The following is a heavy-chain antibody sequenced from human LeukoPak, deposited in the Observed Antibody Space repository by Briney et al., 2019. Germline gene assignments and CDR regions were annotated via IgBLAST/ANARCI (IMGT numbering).Heavy chain of an antibody. D-gene: IGHD5-12*01. V-gene: IGHV4-34*01. J-gene: IGHJ5*02. Sequence: SETLSLTCAVYGGSFSGYYWSWIRQPPGKGLEWIGEINHSGSTNYNPSLKSRVTISVDTSKNQFSLKLSSVTAADTAVYYCARRGVRLRPWFDPWGQGTLVTVSS. CDR3: ARRGVRLRPWFDP. CDR1: GGSFSGYY. CDR2: INHSGST.